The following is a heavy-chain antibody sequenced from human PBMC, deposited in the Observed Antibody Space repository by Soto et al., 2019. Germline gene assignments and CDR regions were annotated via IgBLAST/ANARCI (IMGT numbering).Heavy chain of an antibody. Sequence: QLQLQESGPGLVKPSETLSLTCTVSGGSISSSSYYWGWIRQPPGKGLEWIGSIYYSGSTYYNPSLNSRVTISVDTSKNRFPLKGGSVTAADTAVYYCARDPIFNYYDRSGPFDYWGQGTLVTVSS. D-gene: IGHD3-22*01. CDR3: ARDPIFNYYDRSGPFDY. CDR2: IYYSGST. V-gene: IGHV4-39*02. J-gene: IGHJ4*02. CDR1: GGSISSSSYY.